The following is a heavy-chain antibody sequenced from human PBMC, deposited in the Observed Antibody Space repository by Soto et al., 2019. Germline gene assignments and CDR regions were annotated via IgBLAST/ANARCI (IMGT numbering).Heavy chain of an antibody. V-gene: IGHV3-23*01. CDR2: ISGSGGST. D-gene: IGHD3-10*01. CDR1: GFTFSSYA. CDR3: AKLEGNRPLWFGESTRKDYYYYYMDV. Sequence: GGSLRLSCAASGFTFSSYAMSWVRQAPGKGLEWVSAISGSGGSTYYADSVKGRFTISRDNSKNTLYLQMNSLRAEDTAVYYCAKLEGNRPLWFGESTRKDYYYYYMDVWGKGTTVTVSS. J-gene: IGHJ6*03.